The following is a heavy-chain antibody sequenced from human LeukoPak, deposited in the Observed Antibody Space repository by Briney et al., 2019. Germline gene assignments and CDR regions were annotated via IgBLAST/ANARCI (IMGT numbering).Heavy chain of an antibody. J-gene: IGHJ5*01. Sequence: ASVKVSCKVSGYTLTELSMHWVRQAPGKGLEWMGGFDPEDGETIYAQKFQGRVTMTTDTSTSTAYMELRSLRSDDTAVYYCARDETASGPDSWGQGTLVTVSS. CDR2: FDPEDGET. CDR3: ARDETASGPDS. CDR1: GYTLTELS. V-gene: IGHV1-24*01. D-gene: IGHD6-13*01.